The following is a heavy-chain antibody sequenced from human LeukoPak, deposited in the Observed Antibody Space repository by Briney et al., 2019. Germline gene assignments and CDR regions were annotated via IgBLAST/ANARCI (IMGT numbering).Heavy chain of an antibody. CDR2: IYYSGST. J-gene: IGHJ5*02. CDR1: GGSISSGGYY. V-gene: IGHV4-31*03. CDR3: ARADGIVVVPAAMGSWFDP. Sequence: PSETLSLTCTVSGGSISSGGYYWSWIRQHPGKGLGWIGYIYYSGSTYYNPSLKSRVTISVDTSKNQFFLKLSSVTAADTAVYYCARADGIVVVPAAMGSWFDPWGQGTLVTVSS. D-gene: IGHD2-2*01.